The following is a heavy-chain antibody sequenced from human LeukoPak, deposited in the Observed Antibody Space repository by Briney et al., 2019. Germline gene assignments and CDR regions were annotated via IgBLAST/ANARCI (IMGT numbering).Heavy chain of an antibody. D-gene: IGHD2-2*01. CDR1: GFTSSDHY. V-gene: IGHV3-33*08. J-gene: IGHJ6*02. CDR2: IWYDGSNK. CDR3: ARDKVPAKLSYGMDV. Sequence: PGGSLRLSCVVSGFTSSDHYIDWARQAPGKGLEWVAVIWYDGSNKYYADSVKGRFTISRDNSKNTLYLQMNSLRAEDTAVYYCARDKVPAKLSYGMDVWGQGTTVTVSS.